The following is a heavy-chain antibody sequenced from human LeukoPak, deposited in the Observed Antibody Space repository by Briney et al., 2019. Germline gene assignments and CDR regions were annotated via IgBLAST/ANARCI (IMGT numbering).Heavy chain of an antibody. Sequence: GGSLRLSCAASGFTFSSYAMSWVRQAPGKGLEWLSAISGSGGSTYYADSVKGRITISRDNSKNTLYLQMNSLRAEDTAVYYCAKGQLGTPFDLWGRGTLVTVSS. J-gene: IGHJ2*01. D-gene: IGHD1-1*01. CDR1: GFTFSSYA. V-gene: IGHV3-23*01. CDR3: AKGQLGTPFDL. CDR2: ISGSGGST.